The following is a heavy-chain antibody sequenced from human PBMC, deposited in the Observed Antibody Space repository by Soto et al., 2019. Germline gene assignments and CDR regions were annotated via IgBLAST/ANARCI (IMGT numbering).Heavy chain of an antibody. CDR2: INSDGSST. V-gene: IGHV3-74*01. D-gene: IGHD3-22*01. J-gene: IGHJ3*02. Sequence: PGGSLRLSCAASGFTFSSYWMHWVRQAPGKGLVWVSRINSDGSSTSYADSVKGRFTISRDNAKNTLYLQMNSLRAEDTTVYYCARDDSSGYYDAFDIWGQGTMVTVSS. CDR3: ARDDSSGYYDAFDI. CDR1: GFTFSSYW.